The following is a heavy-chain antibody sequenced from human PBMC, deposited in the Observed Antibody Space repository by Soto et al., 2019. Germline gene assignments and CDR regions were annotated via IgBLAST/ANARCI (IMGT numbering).Heavy chain of an antibody. CDR1: GGSISRGDYY. CDR3: ARALIQLWPHYYYGMDV. J-gene: IGHJ6*02. V-gene: IGHV4-30-4*01. Sequence: SSETLSLTCTVSGGSISRGDYYWSWIRQPPGKGLEWIGYIYYSGSTYYNPSLKSRVTISVDTSKNQFSLKLNSVTAADTAMYYCARALIQLWPHYYYGMDVWGQGTTVTVSS. CDR2: IYYSGST. D-gene: IGHD5-18*01.